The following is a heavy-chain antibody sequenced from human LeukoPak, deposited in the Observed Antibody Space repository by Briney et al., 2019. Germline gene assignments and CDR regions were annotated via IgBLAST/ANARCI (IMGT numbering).Heavy chain of an antibody. V-gene: IGHV3-7*03. Sequence: PGGSLRLSCAASGFTSSSHWMTWVRQAPGKGLEWVANIKQDGSKKNYVDSVKGRFTISRDNAKNSLYLQMNSLRAEDTAVYYCTTPLDYYDSSGYHQGGDWGQGTPVTVSS. CDR3: TTPLDYYDSSGYHQGGD. D-gene: IGHD3-22*01. CDR2: IKQDGSKK. J-gene: IGHJ4*02. CDR1: GFTSSSHW.